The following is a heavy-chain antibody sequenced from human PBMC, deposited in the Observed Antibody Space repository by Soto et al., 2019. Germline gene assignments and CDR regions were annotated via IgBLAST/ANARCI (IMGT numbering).Heavy chain of an antibody. Sequence: EVKLVESGGGLVQPGGSLRLSCAASGFTFSSYEMNWVRQAPGKGLEWVSYITSSGSTIYYADSVKGRFTMSRDNAKNLLYLQMNSLRAEDTAVYYCARDDYSSNPLGYWGQGTLVTVSS. J-gene: IGHJ4*02. CDR1: GFTFSSYE. CDR3: ARDDYSSNPLGY. CDR2: ITSSGSTI. V-gene: IGHV3-48*03. D-gene: IGHD4-4*01.